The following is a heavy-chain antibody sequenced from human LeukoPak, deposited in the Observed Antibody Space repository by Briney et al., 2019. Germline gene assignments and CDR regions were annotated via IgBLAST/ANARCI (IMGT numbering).Heavy chain of an antibody. CDR1: GFIFNSYG. CDR2: IWYDGSNK. CDR3: ARARAGEWSPFDY. D-gene: IGHD3-3*01. Sequence: PGGSLRLSCAASGFIFNSYGMHWVRQAPGKGLEWVALIWYDGSNKYYTDSVKGRFTISRDNSKNTLYLQMNSLRAEDTAVYYCARARAGEWSPFDYWGQGTLVTVSS. V-gene: IGHV3-33*01. J-gene: IGHJ4*02.